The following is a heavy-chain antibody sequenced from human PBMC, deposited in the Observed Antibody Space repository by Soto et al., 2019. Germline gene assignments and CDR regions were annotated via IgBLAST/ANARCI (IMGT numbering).Heavy chain of an antibody. CDR2: IKSKADGGTT. Sequence: TGGAPRLSCAASGFTFSNARISWVRQAPGKGLEWVGRIKSKADGGTTDYAAPVKGRFTISRDDSKNTLYLQMNSLKTEDTAVYYCTTPNGHWFDPWGQGTLVTVSS. CDR3: TTPNGHWFDP. J-gene: IGHJ5*02. CDR1: GFTFSNAR. V-gene: IGHV3-15*01.